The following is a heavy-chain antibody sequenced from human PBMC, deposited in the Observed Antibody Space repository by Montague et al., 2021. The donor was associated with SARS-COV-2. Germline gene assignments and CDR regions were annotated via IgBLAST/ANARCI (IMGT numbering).Heavy chain of an antibody. CDR1: GGSISNTNYY. CDR2: IYYDGTS. Sequence: SETLSLTCAVSGGSISNTNYYWGWVRQPPGLGLEWFGCIYYDGTSYYSPSLQSRLTMSVDTSKKQVSLKVMSLTAADTAVYSCVGLREVIGGHYPLHVDDWGQGTLVTVSP. V-gene: IGHV4-39*01. CDR3: VGLREVIGGHYPLHVDD. D-gene: IGHD3-3*01. J-gene: IGHJ4*02.